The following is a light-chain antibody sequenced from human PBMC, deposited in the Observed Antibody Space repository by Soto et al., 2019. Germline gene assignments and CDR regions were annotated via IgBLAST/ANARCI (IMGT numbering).Light chain of an antibody. CDR2: WAS. V-gene: IGKV4-1*01. J-gene: IGKJ4*01. CDR3: QQYSSNPPLT. Sequence: DIVMTQSPDSLAVSLGERATINCKSSRSVLFSSNNKNYLAWYQVKPGQPPKLLIYWASTRESGVPDRFSGSGSGTDFTLTISSLQAEDVAVYYCQQYSSNPPLTFGGGTKVEIK. CDR1: RSVLFSSNNKNY.